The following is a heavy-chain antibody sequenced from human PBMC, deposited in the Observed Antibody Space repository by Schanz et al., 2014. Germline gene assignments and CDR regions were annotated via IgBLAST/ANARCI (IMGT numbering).Heavy chain of an antibody. J-gene: IGHJ4*02. D-gene: IGHD3-22*01. CDR1: GATFNSYA. CDR2: IIPILDIT. Sequence: QVRLVQSGAEVKKPGSSVKVSCKSSGATFNSYAFGWVRQAPGQGLEWMGTIIPILDITNYAQKFQGRVTITADKSTSTAYMELSNLRSEDTAVYYCARAGQDYSDSSGYATYYFGNWGQGTLVTVSS. V-gene: IGHV1-69*04. CDR3: ARAGQDYSDSSGYATYYFGN.